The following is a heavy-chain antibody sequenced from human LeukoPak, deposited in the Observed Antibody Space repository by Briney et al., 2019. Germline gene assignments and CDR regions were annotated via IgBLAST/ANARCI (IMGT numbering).Heavy chain of an antibody. D-gene: IGHD3-3*01. V-gene: IGHV1-18*01. CDR1: GYTFTSYG. CDR2: ISAYNGNT. J-gene: IGHJ4*02. Sequence: ASVKVSCKASGYTFTSYGISWVRQAPGQGLEWMGWISAYNGNTNYAQKLQGRVTMTTDTSTSTAYMELRSLRSDDTAVYYCARTYYDFWSGPPFDYWGQGTLVTVSS. CDR3: ARTYYDFWSGPPFDY.